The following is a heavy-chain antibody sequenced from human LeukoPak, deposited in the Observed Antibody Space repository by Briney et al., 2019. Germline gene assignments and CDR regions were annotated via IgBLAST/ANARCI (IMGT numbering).Heavy chain of an antibody. J-gene: IGHJ5*02. V-gene: IGHV3-23*01. CDR3: AKAVKAVTNWFDP. D-gene: IGHD6-19*01. Sequence: PGGSLRLTCAASGFTFSSYAMSWVRQAPGKGLEWVSAISFSGTNTYYADSVKGRFTISRDNSKNTLYLQMNSLRAEDTAVYFCAKAVKAVTNWFDPWGQGTLVTVSS. CDR2: ISFSGTNT. CDR1: GFTFSSYA.